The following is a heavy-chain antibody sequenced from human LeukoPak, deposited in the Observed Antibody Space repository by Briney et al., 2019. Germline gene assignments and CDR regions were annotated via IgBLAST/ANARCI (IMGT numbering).Heavy chain of an antibody. CDR1: GGTFSSYA. D-gene: IGHD1-26*01. CDR2: VIPILGIA. Sequence: ASVKVSCKASGGTFSSYAISWVRQAPGQGLEWMGRVIPILGIANYAQKFQGRVTITADKSTSTAYMELSSLRSEDTAVYYCARGGVYSGTHFDYWGQGALVTVSS. V-gene: IGHV1-69*04. CDR3: ARGGVYSGTHFDY. J-gene: IGHJ4*02.